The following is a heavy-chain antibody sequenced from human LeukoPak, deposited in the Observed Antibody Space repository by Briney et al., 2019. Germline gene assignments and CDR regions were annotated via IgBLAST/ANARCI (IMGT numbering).Heavy chain of an antibody. Sequence: GGSLRLSCAASGFTSSTAWMSWVRQAPGMGLEWVATIKPDGSEKFYVDSVKGRFTISRDSAKNSLYLQMNSLRAEDTAVYYCARDIGDFWGQGTLVTVSS. V-gene: IGHV3-7*03. CDR3: ARDIGDF. CDR1: GFTSSTAW. CDR2: IKPDGSEK. J-gene: IGHJ4*02. D-gene: IGHD1-26*01.